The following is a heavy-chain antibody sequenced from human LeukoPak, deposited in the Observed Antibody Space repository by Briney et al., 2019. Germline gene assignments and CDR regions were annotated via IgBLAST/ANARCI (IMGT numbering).Heavy chain of an antibody. CDR2: INPNSGGT. CDR3: ARGGTIVATITYWYSSSWHLNSPGPPFDY. CDR1: GYTFTGYY. J-gene: IGHJ4*02. Sequence: ASVKVSCKASGYTFTGYYMHWVRQAPGQGLAWMGWINPNSGGTNYAQKFQGGVTMTRDTSISTAYMELSRLRSDDTAVYYCARGGTIVATITYWYSSSWHLNSPGPPFDYWGQGTLVTVSS. V-gene: IGHV1-2*02. D-gene: IGHD5-12*01.